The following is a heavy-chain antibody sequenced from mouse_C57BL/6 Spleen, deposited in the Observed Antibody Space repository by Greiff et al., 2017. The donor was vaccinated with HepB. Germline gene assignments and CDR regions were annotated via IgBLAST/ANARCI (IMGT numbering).Heavy chain of an antibody. CDR3: TVRVYGYDGDFDY. Sequence: EVKFEESGGGLVQPGGSMKLSCVASGFTFSNYWMNWVRQSPEKGLEWVAQIRLKSDNYATHYAESVKGRFTISRDDSKSSVYLQMNNLRAEDTGIYYCTVRVYGYDGDFDYWGQGTTLTVSS. CDR1: GFTFSNYW. D-gene: IGHD2-2*01. CDR2: IRLKSDNYAT. V-gene: IGHV6-3*01. J-gene: IGHJ2*01.